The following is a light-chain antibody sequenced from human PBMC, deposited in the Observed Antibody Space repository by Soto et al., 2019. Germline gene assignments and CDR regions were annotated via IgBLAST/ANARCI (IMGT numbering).Light chain of an antibody. CDR3: SSYTLSGNYV. CDR1: SSDFGTYNS. CDR2: DVT. J-gene: IGLJ1*01. V-gene: IGLV2-14*01. Sequence: QSALPQPASVSGSPGQSITISCTGTSSDFGTYNSVSWYQQHPGKAPKVMIYDVTNRPSGVSSRFSGSKSGNTASLTISGLQAEDEADYYCSSYTLSGNYVFGTGTKVTVL.